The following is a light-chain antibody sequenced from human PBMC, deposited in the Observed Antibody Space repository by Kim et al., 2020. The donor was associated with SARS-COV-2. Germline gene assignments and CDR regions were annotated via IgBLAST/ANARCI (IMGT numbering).Light chain of an antibody. J-gene: IGLJ2*01. CDR3: QSCDSSTVV. CDR1: VGGIAGNY. V-gene: IGLV6-57*03. Sequence: RRLTPTCSPSVGGIAGNYGQGNQKRPAGAPATVIYEDNQRPSGVPDRFSGSIDSSSNSASLTISGLKTEDEADYYCQSCDSSTVVFGGGTQLTVL. CDR2: EDN.